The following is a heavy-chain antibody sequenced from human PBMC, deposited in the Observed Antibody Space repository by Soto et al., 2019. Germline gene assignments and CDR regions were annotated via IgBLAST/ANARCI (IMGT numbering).Heavy chain of an antibody. D-gene: IGHD4-17*01. J-gene: IGHJ6*02. V-gene: IGHV3-30*18. CDR3: AKILSTVTTYYYGMDA. CDR2: ISYDGSNK. Sequence: PGGSLRLSCAASGFTFSSYGMHWVRQAPGKGLEWVAVISYDGSNKYYADSVKGRFTISRDNSKNTLYLQMNSLRAEDTAVYYCAKILSTVTTYYYGMDAWGQGTTVTVSS. CDR1: GFTFSSYG.